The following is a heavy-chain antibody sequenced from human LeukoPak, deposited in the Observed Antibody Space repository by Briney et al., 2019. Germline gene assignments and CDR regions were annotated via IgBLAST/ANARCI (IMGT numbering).Heavy chain of an antibody. Sequence: ASVKVSCKASGYTFTSYGISWVRQAPGQGLEWMGWISANNGNTNYAQKLQGRVTMTTDTSTSTAYMELRSLRSDDTAVYYCARDGGIAAAGTGRVFDYWGQGTLVTVSS. J-gene: IGHJ4*02. D-gene: IGHD6-13*01. CDR2: ISANNGNT. CDR1: GYTFTSYG. CDR3: ARDGGIAAAGTGRVFDY. V-gene: IGHV1-18*01.